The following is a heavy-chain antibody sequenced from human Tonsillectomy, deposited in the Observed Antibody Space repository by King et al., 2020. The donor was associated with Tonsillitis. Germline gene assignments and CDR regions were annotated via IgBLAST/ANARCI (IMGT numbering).Heavy chain of an antibody. CDR3: ARGPIAASSYYYGMDV. D-gene: IGHD6-13*01. V-gene: IGHV1-8*01. CDR1: GYTFSSYD. J-gene: IGHJ6*02. Sequence: VQLVQSGAEVKKPGASVKVSCKASGYTFSSYDINWVRQAPGQGLEWMEWMNPNSGNTGYAQKFKGRGTMTWNTSISTAYMELSSLRSEDTALYYCARGPIAASSYYYGMDVWGQGTTVTVSS. CDR2: MNPNSGNT.